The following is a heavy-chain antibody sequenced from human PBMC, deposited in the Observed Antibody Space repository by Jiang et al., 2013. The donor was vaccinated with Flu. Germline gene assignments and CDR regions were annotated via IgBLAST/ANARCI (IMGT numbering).Heavy chain of an antibody. CDR1: GGSITSYY. V-gene: IGHV4-59*01. CDR3: ARERPVVDSSGYDFGSYFYYMDV. D-gene: IGHD5-12*01. CDR2: IYYSGST. Sequence: GSGLVKPSETLSLTCIVSGGSITSYYWNWIRQPPGKGLQWIGYIYYSGSTNYNPSLKSRVTISLDASKNQFSLKLRSVTAADTAVYYCARERPVVDSSGYDFGSYFYYMDVWGK. J-gene: IGHJ6*03.